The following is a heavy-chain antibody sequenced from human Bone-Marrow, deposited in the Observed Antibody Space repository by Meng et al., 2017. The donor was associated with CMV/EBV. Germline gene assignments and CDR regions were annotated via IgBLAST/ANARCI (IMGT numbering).Heavy chain of an antibody. D-gene: IGHD3-3*01. V-gene: IGHV3-11*04. Sequence: GESLKISCAASGFTFSDYYMSWIRQAPGKGLEWVSYISSSGSTIYYADSVKGRFTISRDNAKNSLYLQMKSLRAEDTAVYYCARSDDFWSLPGYWGQGTRVTVYS. J-gene: IGHJ4*02. CDR3: ARSDDFWSLPGY. CDR2: ISSSGSTI. CDR1: GFTFSDYY.